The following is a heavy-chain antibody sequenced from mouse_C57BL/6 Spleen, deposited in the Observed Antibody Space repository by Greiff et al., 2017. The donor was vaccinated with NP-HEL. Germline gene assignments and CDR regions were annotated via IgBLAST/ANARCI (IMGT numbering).Heavy chain of an antibody. V-gene: IGHV5-6*01. Sequence: EVKVVESGGDLVKPGGSLKLSCAASGFTFSSYGMSWVRQTPDKRLEWVATISSGGSYTYYPDSVKGRFNISRDNAKNTLYLQMSSLKSEDTAMYYCARQDGYYDAMDYWGQGTSVTVSS. D-gene: IGHD2-3*01. J-gene: IGHJ4*01. CDR2: ISSGGSYT. CDR1: GFTFSSYG. CDR3: ARQDGYYDAMDY.